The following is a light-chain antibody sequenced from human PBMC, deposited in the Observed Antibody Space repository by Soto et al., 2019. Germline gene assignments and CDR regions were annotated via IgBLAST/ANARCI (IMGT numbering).Light chain of an antibody. CDR1: SSNIGSLYD. J-gene: IGLJ3*02. CDR2: DNS. CDR3: GAWDHSLNVGV. V-gene: IGLV1-40*01. Sequence: QAVVTQPPSVSGAPGQRVTISCTGSSSNIGSLYDVHWYQQLPGTAPKLLIYDNSNRPSGVPDRFSASKSGTSATLGITGLQTGDEADYYCGAWDHSLNVGVFGGGTKLTVL.